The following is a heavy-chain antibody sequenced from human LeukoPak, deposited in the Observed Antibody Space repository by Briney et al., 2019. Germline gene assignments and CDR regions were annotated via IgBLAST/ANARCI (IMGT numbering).Heavy chain of an antibody. CDR2: ISYDGSNK. V-gene: IGHV3-30*18. CDR3: AKDVAFWSGYPLH. CDR1: GFTFSSYG. Sequence: GGSLRLSCAASGFTFSSYGMHWARQAPGKGLEWVAVISYDGSNKYYADSVKGRFTISRDNTKNTLYLQMNSLRAEDTAVYYCAKDVAFWSGYPLHWGQGTLVTVSS. J-gene: IGHJ4*02. D-gene: IGHD3-3*01.